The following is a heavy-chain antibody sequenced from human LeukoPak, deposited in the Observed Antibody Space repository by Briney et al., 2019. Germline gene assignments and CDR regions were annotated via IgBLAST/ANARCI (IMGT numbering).Heavy chain of an antibody. Sequence: ASVKVSCKVSGYTLTELSMHWVRQAPGKGLEWMGGFDPEDGETIYAQKFQGRVTMTEDTSTDTAYMELSSLRSGDTAVYYCATAPSASRYFDWLSPFDYWGQGTLVTVSS. J-gene: IGHJ4*02. CDR2: FDPEDGET. CDR3: ATAPSASRYFDWLSPFDY. D-gene: IGHD3-9*01. V-gene: IGHV1-24*01. CDR1: GYTLTELS.